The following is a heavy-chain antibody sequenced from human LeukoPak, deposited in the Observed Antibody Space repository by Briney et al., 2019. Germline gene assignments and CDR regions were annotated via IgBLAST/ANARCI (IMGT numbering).Heavy chain of an antibody. V-gene: IGHV4-4*09. CDR2: IYTSGST. CDR1: GGSIGIYY. J-gene: IGHJ4*02. CDR3: ARLFGRTHY. Sequence: SETLSLTCTVSGGSIGIYYWSWIRQPPGKGLEWIGYIYTSGSTNYNPSLKSRVTISVDTSKNQFSLKLSSVTAADTAVYYCARLFGRTHYWGQGTLVTVSS. D-gene: IGHD3-16*01.